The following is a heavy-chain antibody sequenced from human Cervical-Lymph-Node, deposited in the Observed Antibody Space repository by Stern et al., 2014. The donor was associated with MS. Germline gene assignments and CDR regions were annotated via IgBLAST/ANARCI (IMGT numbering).Heavy chain of an antibody. V-gene: IGHV1-46*01. CDR1: GYTFSSYY. CDR3: ALYSGTFY. Sequence: QDQLVQSGAEVKGPGASVKVSCKASGYTFSSYYMHWVRQAPGQGLEWMGIINPHGGSTTYAQRFQGRLTLTRDTSTSTVYMGLTSLRSEDTAVYYCALYSGTFYWGQGTLVTVSS. D-gene: IGHD5-12*01. J-gene: IGHJ4*02. CDR2: INPHGGST.